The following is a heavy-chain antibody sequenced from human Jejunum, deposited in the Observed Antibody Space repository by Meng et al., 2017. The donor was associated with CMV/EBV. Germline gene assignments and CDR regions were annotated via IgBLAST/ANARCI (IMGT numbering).Heavy chain of an antibody. CDR1: GDIFTIYD. CDR3: ARSRGTGYNLNY. V-gene: IGHV1-3*01. CDR2: INAGNGNT. J-gene: IGHJ4*02. Sequence: CKASGDIFTIYDMHWVHQAPGQRTEWMGRINAGNGNTKYSQKFKGRVTITRDTSASTVYMELNSLRSEDTAVYYCARSRGTGYNLNYWGQGTLVTVSS. D-gene: IGHD5-24*01.